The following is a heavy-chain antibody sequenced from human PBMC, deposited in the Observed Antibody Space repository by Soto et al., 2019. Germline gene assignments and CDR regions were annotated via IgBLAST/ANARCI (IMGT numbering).Heavy chain of an antibody. CDR3: ARGRHWLDY. D-gene: IGHD6-19*01. J-gene: IGHJ4*02. V-gene: IGHV4-59*01. CDR2: IYYDGTT. Sequence: WTWVWRPPGKGLEWIAYIYYDGTTNYNPSLKSRVTISLDTSKNQFSLRLTSVTAADTAVYYCARGRHWLDYWGQGTLLTVSS.